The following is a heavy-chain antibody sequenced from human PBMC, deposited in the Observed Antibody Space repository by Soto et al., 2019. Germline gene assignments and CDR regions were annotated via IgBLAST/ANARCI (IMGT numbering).Heavy chain of an antibody. CDR3: ARAGGSGRHGTDAFDI. Sequence: ASVKVSCKASGYTFTGYYIHWVRQAPGQGLEWMGWINPNSGGTNYAQKFQGRVTMTRDTSISTAYMELSRLRSDDTAVYYCARAGGSGRHGTDAFDIWGQGPMVTVSS. D-gene: IGHD2-15*01. V-gene: IGHV1-2*02. CDR1: GYTFTGYY. J-gene: IGHJ3*02. CDR2: INPNSGGT.